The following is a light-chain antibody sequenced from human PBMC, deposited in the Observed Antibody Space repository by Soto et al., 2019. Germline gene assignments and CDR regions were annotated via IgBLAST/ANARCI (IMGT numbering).Light chain of an antibody. V-gene: IGLV1-47*01. CDR3: AAWDDSLTGVI. Sequence: QSVLTQPPSASGIPGQRVTISCSGSSSSIGSNYVYWYRQFPGTAPKLLIHRDNQRPSGVPDRFAGSKSGSSASLAISGLRSEDEADYYCAAWDDSLTGVIFGGGTKLTVL. CDR2: RDN. J-gene: IGLJ2*01. CDR1: SSSIGSNY.